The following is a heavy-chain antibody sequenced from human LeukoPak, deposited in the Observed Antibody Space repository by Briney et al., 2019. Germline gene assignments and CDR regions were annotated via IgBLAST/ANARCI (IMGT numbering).Heavy chain of an antibody. CDR1: GGSISSYY. CDR2: IYYSGGT. J-gene: IGHJ3*02. CDR3: AKSNDYGLVDI. V-gene: IGHV4-59*12. Sequence: SETLSLTCTVSGGSISSYYWSWIRQPPGKGLQWIGDIYYSGGTNYNPSFKSRVTISVDTSKNQFSLKMRSVTAADTAVYYCAKSNDYGLVDIWGQGTMVTVSS. D-gene: IGHD3/OR15-3a*01.